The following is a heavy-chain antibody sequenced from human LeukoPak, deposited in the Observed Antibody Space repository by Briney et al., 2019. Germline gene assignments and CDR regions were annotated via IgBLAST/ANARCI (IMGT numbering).Heavy chain of an antibody. D-gene: IGHD3-22*01. CDR1: GGSISSYY. J-gene: IGHJ4*02. CDR2: IYTSGST. V-gene: IGHV4-4*07. Sequence: PSETLPLTCTVSGGSISSYYWSWIRQPAGKGLEWIGRIYTSGSTNYNPSLKSRVTMSVDTSKNQFSLKLSSVTAADTAVYYCARARIYYDSSGYPDYWGQGTLVTVSS. CDR3: ARARIYYDSSGYPDY.